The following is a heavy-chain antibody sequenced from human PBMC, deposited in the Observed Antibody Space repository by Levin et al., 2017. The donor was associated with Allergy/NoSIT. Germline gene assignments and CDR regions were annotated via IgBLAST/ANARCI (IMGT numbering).Heavy chain of an antibody. CDR1: GFTFSSYG. D-gene: IGHD3-10*01. Sequence: GESLKISCAASGFTFSSYGMHWVRQAPGKGLEWVAVIWYDGSNKYYADSVKGRFTISRDNSKNTLYLQMNSLRAEDTAVYYCARDATSFYYGSGSYDNWFDPWGQGTLVTVSS. CDR2: IWYDGSNK. J-gene: IGHJ5*02. CDR3: ARDATSFYYGSGSYDNWFDP. V-gene: IGHV3-33*01.